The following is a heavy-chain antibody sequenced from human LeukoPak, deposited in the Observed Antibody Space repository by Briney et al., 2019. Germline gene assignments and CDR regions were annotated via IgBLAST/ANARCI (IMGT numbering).Heavy chain of an antibody. J-gene: IGHJ5*02. CDR3: ARVGGGAYKGWFDP. V-gene: IGHV1-46*01. Sequence: ASVKVSCKASGYTFTSYYMHWVRQAPGQGLEWMGIINPNGGSTSYAQKFLARVTMTGDMSTDTVYMELSSLRSEDTAVYYCARVGGGAYKGWFDPWGQGTLVTVSS. CDR2: INPNGGST. D-gene: IGHD5-12*01. CDR1: GYTFTSYY.